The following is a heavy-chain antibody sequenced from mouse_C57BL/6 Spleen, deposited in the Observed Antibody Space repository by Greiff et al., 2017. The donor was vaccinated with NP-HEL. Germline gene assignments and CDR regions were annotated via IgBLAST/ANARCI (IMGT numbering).Heavy chain of an antibody. J-gene: IGHJ1*03. CDR3: ARVYYDYWYFDV. V-gene: IGHV2-2*01. Sequence: VQLQESGPGLVQPSQSLSITCTVSGFSLTSYGVHWVRQSPGKGLEWLGVIWSGGSTDYNAAFISRLSISKDNSKSQVFFKMNSLQADDTAIYYCARVYYDYWYFDVWGTGTTVTVSS. D-gene: IGHD2-4*01. CDR1: GFSLTSYG. CDR2: IWSGGST.